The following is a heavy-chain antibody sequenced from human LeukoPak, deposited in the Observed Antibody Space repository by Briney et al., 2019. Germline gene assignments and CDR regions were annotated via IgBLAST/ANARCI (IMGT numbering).Heavy chain of an antibody. J-gene: IGHJ3*02. D-gene: IGHD2-21*02. CDR1: GFTFSSYA. CDR3: ARDEKLAYCGGDCYSLPLDAFDI. Sequence: GGSLRLSCAASGFTFSSYAMSWVRQAPGKGLEWVSSISSSSSYIYYADSVKGRFTISRDNAKNSLYLQMNSLRAEDTAVYYCARDEKLAYCGGDCYSLPLDAFDIWGQGTMVTVSS. CDR2: ISSSSSYI. V-gene: IGHV3-21*01.